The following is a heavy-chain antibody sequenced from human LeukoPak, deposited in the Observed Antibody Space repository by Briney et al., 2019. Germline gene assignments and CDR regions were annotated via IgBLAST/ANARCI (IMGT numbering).Heavy chain of an antibody. CDR1: GFTFSIHG. Sequence: GGSLRLSCAASGFTFSIHGMNWVRQAPGKGLEGVSYIINSGGTIYYTDSVQGRFTIFRDNARNSLFLQMNSLRDEDTAVYYCARVGRGVYGMDVWGQGTTVTVSS. V-gene: IGHV3-48*02. J-gene: IGHJ6*02. CDR3: ARVGRGVYGMDV. CDR2: IINSGGTI. D-gene: IGHD3-10*01.